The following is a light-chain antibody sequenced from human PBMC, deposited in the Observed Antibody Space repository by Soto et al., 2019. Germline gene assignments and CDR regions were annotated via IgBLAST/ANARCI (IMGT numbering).Light chain of an antibody. J-gene: IGLJ1*01. CDR2: DVN. CDR3: CSYAGSYTWV. V-gene: IGLV2-11*01. Sequence: QSVLTQPRSVSGSPGQSVTISCTGTSSDVGGYNYVSWYQQHPGKAPKLMIYDVNKRPSGVPDRFSGSKSGNTASLTISALQAEDEADYYCCSYAGSYTWVFGTGTKLTVL. CDR1: SSDVGGYNY.